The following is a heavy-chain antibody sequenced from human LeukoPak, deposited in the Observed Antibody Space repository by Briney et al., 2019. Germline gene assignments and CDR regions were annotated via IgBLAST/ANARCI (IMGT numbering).Heavy chain of an antibody. CDR1: GFTFSSYS. Sequence: GGSLRLSCAASGFTFSSYSMSWVRQAPGKGLEWVSYISSSSSSIYYADSVKGRFTISRDNAKNSLYLQMNSLRAEDTAVYYCARGEGSYSSRPDYWGQGTLVTVSS. CDR2: ISSSSSSI. J-gene: IGHJ4*02. CDR3: ARGEGSYSSRPDY. D-gene: IGHD3-10*01. V-gene: IGHV3-48*01.